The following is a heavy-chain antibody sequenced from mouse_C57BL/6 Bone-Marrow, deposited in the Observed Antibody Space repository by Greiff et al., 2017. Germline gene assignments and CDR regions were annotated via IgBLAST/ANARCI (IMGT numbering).Heavy chain of an antibody. CDR3: ARRITTVVGYFDV. CDR2: IRSGSCTI. J-gene: IGHJ1*03. D-gene: IGHD1-1*01. CDR1: GFTFSDYG. V-gene: IGHV5-17*01. Sequence: EVQLMESGGGLVKPGGSLKLSCAASGFTFSDYGMHWVRQAPEKGLEWVAYIRSGSCTIYYADTVKGRVTLSRDTAKNTLFLQMTSLRAEDTGMYYCARRITTVVGYFDVWGTGTMVTVSS.